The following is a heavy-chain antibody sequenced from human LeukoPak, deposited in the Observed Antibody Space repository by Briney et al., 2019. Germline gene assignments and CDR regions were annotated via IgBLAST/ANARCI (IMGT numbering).Heavy chain of an antibody. V-gene: IGHV4-38-2*02. D-gene: IGHD6-19*01. CDR3: ARRAVAGTSWFDP. CDR1: GYSINSGYY. J-gene: IGHJ5*02. Sequence: PSETLSLTCTVSGYSINSGYYWGWIRQPPGKGLEWIGYIYYSGRTNYNPSLKSQVTISVDTSKNQFSLKLSSVTAADTAVYYCARRAVAGTSWFDPWGQGTLVTVSS. CDR2: IYYSGRT.